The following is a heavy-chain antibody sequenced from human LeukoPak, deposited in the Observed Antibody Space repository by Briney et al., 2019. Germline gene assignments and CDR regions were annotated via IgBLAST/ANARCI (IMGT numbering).Heavy chain of an antibody. V-gene: IGHV4-38-2*02. CDR1: NYSISNSLY. CDR2: IYRSGST. Sequence: PSETLSLTCSGSNYSISNSLYWGWLRQPPGKELEWIGSIYRSGSTFYNPSLKSRVTISLDTSKNQFSLKLSSVTAADTAVYFCARGTYGYYMEVWGKGTTVTVSS. CDR3: ARGTYGYYMEV. J-gene: IGHJ6*03. D-gene: IGHD4-17*01.